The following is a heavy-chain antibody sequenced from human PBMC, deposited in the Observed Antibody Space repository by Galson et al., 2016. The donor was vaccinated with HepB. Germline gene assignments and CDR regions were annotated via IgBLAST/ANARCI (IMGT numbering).Heavy chain of an antibody. CDR1: GDSFIGYA. J-gene: IGHJ4*02. Sequence: SVKVSCKASGDSFIGYAMNWVRQAHGQRLEWMGWIDTGNGRTKYSQKFQGRVTITRDTSASTGYMEMRSLRSEDTALYYCARGRWTSTYAGYWFDFWGQGTLVTVSS. V-gene: IGHV1-3*04. D-gene: IGHD2-2*01. CDR3: ARGRWTSTYAGYWFDF. CDR2: IDTGNGRT.